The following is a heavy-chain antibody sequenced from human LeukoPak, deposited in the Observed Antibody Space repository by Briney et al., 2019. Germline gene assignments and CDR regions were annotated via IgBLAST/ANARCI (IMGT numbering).Heavy chain of an antibody. CDR1: GFTFSRFG. CDR3: AQKGGTDY. CDR2: ISSTGSPI. V-gene: IGHV3-48*02. Sequence: GGSLRLSCAASGFTFSRFGMNWVRQAPGKGLEWVSYISSTGSPIYYADSVKGRFTISRDNAKKSLYLQMNSLRDDDTAVYYCAQKGGTDYWGQGTLVTVSS. J-gene: IGHJ4*02. D-gene: IGHD2-15*01.